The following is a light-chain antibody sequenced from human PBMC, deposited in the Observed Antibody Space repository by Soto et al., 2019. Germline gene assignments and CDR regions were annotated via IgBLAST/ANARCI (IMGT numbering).Light chain of an antibody. Sequence: QSALTQPRSVSGSPGQSVTISCTGTSRDVGGSDYVSWYQQHPGKAPQLVIYDVNKRPSGVPVRFSGSKSDNTASLTISGLQAEDEADYYCCSYAGTDTLIFGGGTKATVL. CDR2: DVN. V-gene: IGLV2-11*01. CDR1: SRDVGGSDY. J-gene: IGLJ2*01. CDR3: CSYAGTDTLI.